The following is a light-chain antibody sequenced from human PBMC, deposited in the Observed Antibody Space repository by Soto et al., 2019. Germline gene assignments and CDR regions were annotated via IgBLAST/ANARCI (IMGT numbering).Light chain of an antibody. J-gene: IGLJ2*01. V-gene: IGLV1-51*02. CDR3: GTWDTSLSAIV. Sequence: PSVSAAPGQRVTISCSGSTSNIGNNYVSWYQHLPGTAPKLLIYENNKRPPGIPDRFSGSKSGTSATLGITGLQTWDEADYHCGTWDTSLSAIVFGGGTKLTVL. CDR2: ENN. CDR1: TSNIGNNY.